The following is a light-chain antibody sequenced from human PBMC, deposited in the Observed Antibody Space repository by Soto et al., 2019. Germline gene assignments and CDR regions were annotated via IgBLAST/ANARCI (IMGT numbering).Light chain of an antibody. J-gene: IGLJ3*02. CDR3: SSYTSSSTLVV. V-gene: IGLV2-11*01. CDR1: SSDVGAYNS. CDR2: DVS. Sequence: QSALTQPRSVSGSPGQSVTISCTGTSSDVGAYNSVSWYQQHPDKAPKLMIYDVSQRPSGVPDRFSGSKSGNTASLTISGLQAEDEADYYCSSYTSSSTLVVFGGGTKLTVL.